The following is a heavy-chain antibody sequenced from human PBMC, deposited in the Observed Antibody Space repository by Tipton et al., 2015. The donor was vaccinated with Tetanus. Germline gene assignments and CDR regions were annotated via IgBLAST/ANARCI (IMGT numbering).Heavy chain of an antibody. J-gene: IGHJ4*02. D-gene: IGHD4-23*01. V-gene: IGHV3-33*01. Sequence: SGFIFRSYAMDWVRQAPGKGLEWVAVVWYDGSYKYYADSVKGRFIITRENSKNTLDLQMNSLRAEDTAVYYCARSGPGGGGNSFLDYWGQGTLVTVSS. CDR2: VWYDGSYK. CDR3: ARSGPGGGGNSFLDY. CDR1: GFIFRSYA.